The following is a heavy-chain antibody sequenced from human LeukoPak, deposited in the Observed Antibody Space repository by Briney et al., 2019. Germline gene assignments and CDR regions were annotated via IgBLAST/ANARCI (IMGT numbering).Heavy chain of an antibody. V-gene: IGHV1-69*06. CDR1: GGTFSSYA. CDR3: AREGWFGELFPPTLDY. CDR2: IIPIFGTA. J-gene: IGHJ4*02. Sequence: SVKVSCKASGGTFSSYAISWVRQAPGQGLEWMGGIIPIFGTANYAQKFQGRVMITADKSTSTAYMELSSLRSEDTAVYYCAREGWFGELFPPTLDYWGQGTLVTVSS. D-gene: IGHD3-10*01.